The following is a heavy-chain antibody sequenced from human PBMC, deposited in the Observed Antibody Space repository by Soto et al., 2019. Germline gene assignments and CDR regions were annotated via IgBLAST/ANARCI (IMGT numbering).Heavy chain of an antibody. CDR1: GGSFSGYY. CDR3: ARAMSVWGYCSGGSCYTPYGDSDY. Sequence: PSETLSLTCAVYGGSFSGYYWSWIRQPPGKGLEWIGEINHSGSTNYNPSLKSRVTISVDTSKNQFSLKLSSVTAADTAVYYCARAMSVWGYCSGGSCYTPYGDSDYWGQGTLVTVSS. CDR2: INHSGST. J-gene: IGHJ4*02. D-gene: IGHD2-15*01. V-gene: IGHV4-34*01.